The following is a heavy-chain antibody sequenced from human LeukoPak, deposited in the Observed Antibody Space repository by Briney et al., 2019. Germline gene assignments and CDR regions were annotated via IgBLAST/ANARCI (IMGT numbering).Heavy chain of an antibody. CDR1: GLTFTGVNF. D-gene: IGHD5-12*01. CDR2: INTNNGVT. J-gene: IGHJ5*02. CDR3: TKDRLSKWSDP. Sequence: ASVKVSCKASGLTFTGVNFIHWVRQAPGQGPEWMGWINTNNGVTDYARKFQGRVTMTRDTSISTVYMELSRLTSDDMAMYYCTKDRLSKWSDPWGQGTLVTVSS. V-gene: IGHV1-2*02.